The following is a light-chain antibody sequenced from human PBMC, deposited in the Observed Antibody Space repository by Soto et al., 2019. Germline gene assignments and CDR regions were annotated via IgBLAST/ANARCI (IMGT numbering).Light chain of an antibody. J-gene: IGKJ1*01. CDR1: QRVSSN. CDR3: QQYGSSPRT. V-gene: IGKV3-20*01. CDR2: GAS. Sequence: EIVLTQSPFTLSVSPRERATLSCMASQRVSSNVAWYQQKPGQAPRLLIYGASTRATGIPARFSGSGSETDFSLTISRLEPEDFAVYYCQQYGSSPRTFGQGTKVDIK.